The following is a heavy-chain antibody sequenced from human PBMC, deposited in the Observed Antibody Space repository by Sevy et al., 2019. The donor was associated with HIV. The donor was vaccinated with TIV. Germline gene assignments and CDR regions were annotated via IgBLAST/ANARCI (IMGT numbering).Heavy chain of an antibody. CDR2: IKQDGSKK. Sequence: GGSLRLSCAASGFTFSSYWMTWVRQAPGKGLEWVANIKQDGSKKYYVDSVKGRFTISKDNAKNSVYLQMNSLRAGDTAGYYCEREIAAAGSYWGQGTLVTVSS. CDR3: EREIAAAGSY. J-gene: IGHJ4*02. V-gene: IGHV3-7*01. CDR1: GFTFSSYW. D-gene: IGHD6-13*01.